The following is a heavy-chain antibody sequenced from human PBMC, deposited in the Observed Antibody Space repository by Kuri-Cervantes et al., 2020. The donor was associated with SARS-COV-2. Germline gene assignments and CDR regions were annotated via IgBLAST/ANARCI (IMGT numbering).Heavy chain of an antibody. V-gene: IGHV3-13*04. CDR1: GFTFSSYD. CDR2: IGTAGDT. J-gene: IGHJ6*02. D-gene: IGHD3-9*01. CDR3: ANQLSPYYDILTGYPEWGYYYGMDV. Sequence: GESLKISCAASGFTFSSYDMHWVRQATGKGLEWVSAIGTAGDTYYPGSVKGRFTISRENAKNSLYLQMNSLRAEDTAVYCCANQLSPYYDILTGYPEWGYYYGMDVWGQGTTVTVSS.